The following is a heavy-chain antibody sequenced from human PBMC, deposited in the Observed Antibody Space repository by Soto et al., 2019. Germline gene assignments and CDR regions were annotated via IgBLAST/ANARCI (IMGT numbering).Heavy chain of an antibody. Sequence: PGGSLRLSCAASGFTFSTYAMSWVRQAPGKGLEWVSTVSYSGGNTYYGDSVKGRFTISRDNSKSTLFLQMNSLRAEDTAVYYCAKDGDCSRPSCSLDYWGQGTLVTVSS. CDR1: GFTFSTYA. J-gene: IGHJ4*02. V-gene: IGHV3-23*01. D-gene: IGHD2-2*01. CDR2: VSYSGGNT. CDR3: AKDGDCSRPSCSLDY.